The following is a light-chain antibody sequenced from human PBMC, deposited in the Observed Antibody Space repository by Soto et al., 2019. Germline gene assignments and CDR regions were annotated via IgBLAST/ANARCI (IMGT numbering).Light chain of an antibody. Sequence: QSALTQPPSASGSPGQSVTISCTGTSSDVGGYNYVSWYQQHPGKAPKLMIYEVSTRPSGVPDRFSGSKSGNTASLTVSGLQAEDEADYYCSSYAGSNNYVFGTWTKLTVL. J-gene: IGLJ1*01. CDR2: EVS. CDR1: SSDVGGYNY. V-gene: IGLV2-8*01. CDR3: SSYAGSNNYV.